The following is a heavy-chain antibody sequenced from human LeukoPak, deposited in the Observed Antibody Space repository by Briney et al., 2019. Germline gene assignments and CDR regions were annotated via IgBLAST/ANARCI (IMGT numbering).Heavy chain of an antibody. CDR3: ARDIAARSFDY. J-gene: IGHJ4*02. V-gene: IGHV3-30*04. CDR2: ISYDGSNK. Sequence: PGGSLRLSCAASGFTFSSYAMHWVRQAPGKGLEWVAVISYDGSNKYYADSVKGRFTISRDNSKSTLYLQMNSLRAEDTAVYYCARDIAARSFDYWGQGTLVTVSS. CDR1: GFTFSSYA. D-gene: IGHD6-6*01.